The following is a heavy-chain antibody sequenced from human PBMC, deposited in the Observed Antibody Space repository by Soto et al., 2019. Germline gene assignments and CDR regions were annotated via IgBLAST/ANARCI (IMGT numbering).Heavy chain of an antibody. D-gene: IGHD3-10*01. CDR3: ARGSTESYPGSRIFEF. V-gene: IGHV3-23*01. Sequence: PXGSLRLSCVASGLTFGSRAMSWVRQAPGEGLQWVATITDNGGDAKYADSVRGRFVISRDNSKKTLYLQMTSLTAEDSAMYFCARGSTESYPGSRIFEFWGRGTLVTVSS. J-gene: IGHJ4*02. CDR2: ITDNGGDA. CDR1: GLTFGSRA.